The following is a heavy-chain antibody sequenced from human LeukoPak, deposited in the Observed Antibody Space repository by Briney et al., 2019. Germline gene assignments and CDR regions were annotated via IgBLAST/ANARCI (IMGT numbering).Heavy chain of an antibody. V-gene: IGHV1-18*01. CDR3: ARVTRITMIVVVILDAFDI. J-gene: IGHJ3*02. CDR2: ISAYNGNT. D-gene: IGHD3-22*01. CDR1: GYTFTSYG. Sequence: ASVKVSCKASGYTFTSYGISWVRQAPGQGLEWMGWISAYNGNTNYAQKLQGRVTMTTDTSTSTAYMELRSLRSDDTAFYSCARVTRITMIVVVILDAFDIWGQGTMVTVSS.